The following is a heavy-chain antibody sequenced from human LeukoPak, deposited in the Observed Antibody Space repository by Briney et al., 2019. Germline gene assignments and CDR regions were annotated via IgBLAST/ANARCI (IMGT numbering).Heavy chain of an antibody. V-gene: IGHV1-2*02. CDR3: ARDLIAVATLDY. J-gene: IGHJ4*02. Sequence: GASVKVSCKASGYTFTGYYMHWVRQAPGQGLEWMGWINPNSGGTNYVQKFQGRVTMTRDTSISTAYMELSRLRSDDTAVYYCARDLIAVATLDYWGQGTLVTVSS. CDR1: GYTFTGYY. CDR2: INPNSGGT. D-gene: IGHD6-19*01.